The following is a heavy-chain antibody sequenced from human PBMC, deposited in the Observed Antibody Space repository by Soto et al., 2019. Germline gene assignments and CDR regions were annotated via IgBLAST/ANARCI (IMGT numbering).Heavy chain of an antibody. J-gene: IGHJ6*02. V-gene: IGHV4-34*01. CDR1: GGSFSGYY. CDR2: INHSGST. Sequence: SETLSLTCAVYGGSFSGYYWSWIRQPPGKGLEWIGEINHSGSTNYNPSLKSRVTISVDTSKNQFSLKLSSVTAADTAVYYCARVSKDFWSGYRGYYGMDVWGQGTTVTVS. CDR3: ARVSKDFWSGYRGYYGMDV. D-gene: IGHD3-3*01.